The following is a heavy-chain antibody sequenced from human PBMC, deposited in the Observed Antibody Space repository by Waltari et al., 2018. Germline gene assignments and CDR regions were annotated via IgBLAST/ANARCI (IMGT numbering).Heavy chain of an antibody. CDR2: IYYSGST. CDR1: GGSISSHY. V-gene: IGHV4-59*11. CDR3: ARYSPSSSWYCIDY. D-gene: IGHD6-13*01. Sequence: QVQLQESGPGLVKPSETLSLTRTVLGGSISSHYWSWIRQPPGKGLEWIGYIYYSGSTNYNPSLKSRVTISVDTSKNQFSLKLSSVTAADTAVYYCARYSPSSSWYCIDYWGQGTLVTVSS. J-gene: IGHJ4*02.